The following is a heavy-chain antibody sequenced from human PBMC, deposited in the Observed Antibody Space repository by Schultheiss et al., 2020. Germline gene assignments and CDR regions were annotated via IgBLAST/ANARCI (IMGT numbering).Heavy chain of an antibody. CDR3: AKEDWWGSEGVDFDY. D-gene: IGHD2-8*02. CDR1: GGSISSGGYY. V-gene: IGHV4-31*03. J-gene: IGHJ4*02. CDR2: IYYSGST. Sequence: SETLSLTCTVSGGSISSGGYYWSWIRQHPGKGLEWIGYIYYSGSTYYNPSLKSRVTISVDTSKNQFSLKLSSVTAADTAVYYCAKEDWWGSEGVDFDYWGQGTLVTVSS.